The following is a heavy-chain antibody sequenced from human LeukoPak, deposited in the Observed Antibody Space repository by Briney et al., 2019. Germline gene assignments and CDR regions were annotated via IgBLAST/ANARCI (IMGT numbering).Heavy chain of an antibody. J-gene: IGHJ4*02. CDR3: AREHSSSWVDY. D-gene: IGHD6-13*01. CDR1: GGSFSGYY. V-gene: IGHV4-59*01. CDR2: IYYSGST. Sequence: PSETLSLTCAVYGGSFSGYYWSWIRQPPGKGLEWIGYIYYSGSTNYNPSLKSRVTISVDTSKNQFSLKLSSVTAADTAVYYCAREHSSSWVDYWGQGILVSVSS.